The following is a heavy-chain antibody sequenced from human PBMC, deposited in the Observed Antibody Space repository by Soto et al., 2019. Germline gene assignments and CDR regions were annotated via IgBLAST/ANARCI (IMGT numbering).Heavy chain of an antibody. CDR3: AKESRSYSSSSLFDH. V-gene: IGHV3-30*18. CDR2: ISYDGTKK. J-gene: IGHJ5*02. Sequence: GGSLRLSSAASGFTFSSYGMHWVRQAPGKGLKRVAGISYDGTKKYYLDYLEGRLTFSRDNPMRTLYVQMNVLRPEGTALYYCAKESRSYSSSSLFDHWGQG. CDR1: GFTFSSYG. D-gene: IGHD6-6*01.